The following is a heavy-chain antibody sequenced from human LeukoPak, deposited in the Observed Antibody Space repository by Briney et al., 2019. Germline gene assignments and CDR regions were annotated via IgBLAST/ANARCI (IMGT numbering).Heavy chain of an antibody. J-gene: IGHJ4*02. CDR2: INTDGSDI. CDR1: GITLRTYW. Sequence: PGGSLRLSCEASGITLRTYWMHWVRQAPGKGLEWVSCINTDGSDIRYADPVKGRFSISTDNARNMVSLQMNSLTVEDTAMYFCSTSLNLPGYWGQGTLVIVSS. CDR3: STSLNLPGY. V-gene: IGHV3-74*01. D-gene: IGHD4/OR15-4a*01.